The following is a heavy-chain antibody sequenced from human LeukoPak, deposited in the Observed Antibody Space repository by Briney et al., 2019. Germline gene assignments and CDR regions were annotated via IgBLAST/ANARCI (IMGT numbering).Heavy chain of an antibody. J-gene: IGHJ6*02. CDR2: IWYDGSNK. D-gene: IGHD6-13*01. CDR1: GFTFSTYT. CDR3: ARDRIAAGTYYYYGMDV. Sequence: GGSLRLSCVASGFTFSTYTMNWIRQAPGKGLEWVAVIWYDGSNKYYADSVKGRFTISRDNSKNTLYLQMNSLRAEDTAVYYCARDRIAAGTYYYYGMDVWGQGTTVTVSS. V-gene: IGHV3-33*08.